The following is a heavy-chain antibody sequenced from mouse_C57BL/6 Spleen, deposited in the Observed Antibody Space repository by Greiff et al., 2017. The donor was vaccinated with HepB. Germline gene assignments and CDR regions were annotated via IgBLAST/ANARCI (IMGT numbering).Heavy chain of an antibody. CDR2: IDPSDSYT. CDR3: ARIYSYGSSPRAMDY. D-gene: IGHD1-1*01. V-gene: IGHV1-50*01. Sequence: VQLQQPGAELVKPGASVKLSCKASGYTFTSYWMQWVKQRPGQGLEWIGEIDPSDSYTNYNQKFKGKATMTVDTSSSTAYMQLSSLTSEDSAVYFCARIYSYGSSPRAMDYWGQGTSVTVSS. CDR1: GYTFTSYW. J-gene: IGHJ4*01.